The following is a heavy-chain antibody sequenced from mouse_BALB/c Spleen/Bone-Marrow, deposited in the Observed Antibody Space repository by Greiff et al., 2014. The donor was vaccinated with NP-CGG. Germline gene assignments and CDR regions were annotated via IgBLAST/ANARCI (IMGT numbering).Heavy chain of an antibody. CDR2: ISSGGST. Sequence: EVQLQESGGGLVKPGGSLKLSCAASGFTFSSCAMSWVRQTPEKRLEWVASISSGGSTYYPDSVKGRFTISRDNARNILYLQMSSLRSEDTAMYYCAREVDCWYYFDYWGQGTTLTVSS. V-gene: IGHV5-6-5*01. CDR3: AREVDCWYYFDY. J-gene: IGHJ2*01. CDR1: GFTFSSCA. D-gene: IGHD1-1*02.